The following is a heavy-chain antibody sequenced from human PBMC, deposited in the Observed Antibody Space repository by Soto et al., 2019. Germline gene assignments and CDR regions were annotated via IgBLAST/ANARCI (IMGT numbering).Heavy chain of an antibody. V-gene: IGHV3-23*01. CDR2: ISGSGGST. D-gene: IGHD1-26*01. CDR1: GFTFSSYA. J-gene: IGHJ4*02. Sequence: GGSLRLACAASGFTFSSYAMSWVRQAPGKGLEWVSAISGSGGSTYYADAVKGRFTISRDNSKNTLYLQMNSLRAEDTAVYYCAKGSTVGATTEVDYWGQGTLVTVSS. CDR3: AKGSTVGATTEVDY.